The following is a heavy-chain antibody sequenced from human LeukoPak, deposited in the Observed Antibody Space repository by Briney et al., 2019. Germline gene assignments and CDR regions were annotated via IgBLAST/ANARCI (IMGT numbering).Heavy chain of an antibody. CDR1: GFTFSSYA. J-gene: IGHJ6*03. Sequence: PGGSLRLSCAASGFTFSSYAMSWIRQPPGKGLEWIGEINHSGSTNYNSSLKSRVTISVDTSKNQFSLKLSSVTAADTAVYYCARGYYGSGSHCCHMDVWGKGTTITVS. D-gene: IGHD3-10*01. CDR3: ARGYYGSGSHCCHMDV. V-gene: IGHV4-34*01. CDR2: INHSGST.